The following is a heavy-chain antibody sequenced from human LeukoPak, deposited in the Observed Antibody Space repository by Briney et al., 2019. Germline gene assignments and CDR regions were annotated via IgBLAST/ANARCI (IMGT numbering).Heavy chain of an antibody. CDR1: GYSISSGYY. V-gene: IGHV4-38-2*02. CDR2: IYHSGST. J-gene: IGHJ3*02. CDR3: ARSPMALDAFDI. Sequence: SETLSLTCTVSGYSISSGYYWGWIRQPPGKGLEWIGYIYHSGSTYYNPSLKSRVTISVDRSKNQFSLKLSSVTAADTAVYYCARSPMALDAFDIWGQGTMVTVSS. D-gene: IGHD3-10*01.